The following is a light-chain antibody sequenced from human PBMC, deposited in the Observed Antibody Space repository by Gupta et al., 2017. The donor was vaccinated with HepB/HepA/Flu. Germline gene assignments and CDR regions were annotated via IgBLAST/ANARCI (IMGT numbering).Light chain of an antibody. J-gene: IGLJ3*02. CDR2: DVR. V-gene: IGLV2-11*01. Sequence: QSALTQPRSVSGSPGQSVTIPCTGTRGDVGTYNFVSWFQQHPGKAHKLMLYDVRKRPSGVPDRFSGSKSGNTASLTISGLQAEDEADYYCCSYAGSKSWVFGGGTKVTVL. CDR1: RGDVGTYNF. CDR3: CSYAGSKSWV.